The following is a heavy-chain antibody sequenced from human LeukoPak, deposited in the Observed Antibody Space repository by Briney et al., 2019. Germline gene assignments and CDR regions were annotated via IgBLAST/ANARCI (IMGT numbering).Heavy chain of an antibody. CDR2: IWFDGSNE. CDR1: GFTFSSYG. V-gene: IGHV3-33*01. CDR3: ARDRGYNCGHAFDI. Sequence: PGGSLRLSCAASGFTFSSYGMHWVRQAPGKGLEWVSLIWFDGSNEYYADSVKGRFTISRDNSKNTLYLQMNTLSAEDTAVYYCARDRGYNCGHAFDIWGQGTMVTVSS. J-gene: IGHJ3*02. D-gene: IGHD2-21*01.